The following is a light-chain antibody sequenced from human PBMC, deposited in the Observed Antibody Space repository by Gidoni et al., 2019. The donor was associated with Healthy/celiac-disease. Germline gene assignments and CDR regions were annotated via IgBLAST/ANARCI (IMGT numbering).Light chain of an antibody. V-gene: IGKV4-1*01. CDR2: WAS. J-gene: IGKJ5*01. CDR1: QSVVYSSNNKNY. CDR3: QQYYSTPPIT. Sequence: DIVMTQSPDSLAVSLGERDTINCKSSQSVVYSSNNKNYLAWYQQKPGQPPKLLIYWASTRESGVHDRCSGSGSGTDFTLTISSLQAEDVAVYYCQQYYSTPPITFGQGTRLEIK.